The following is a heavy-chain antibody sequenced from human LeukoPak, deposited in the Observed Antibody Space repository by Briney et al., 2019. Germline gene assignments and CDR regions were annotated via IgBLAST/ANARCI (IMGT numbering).Heavy chain of an antibody. D-gene: IGHD3-22*01. V-gene: IGHV3-23*01. CDR1: GFTFSSYA. Sequence: GGSLRLSCAASGFTFSSYAMSWVRQAPGKGLEWVSAISGSGGSTYYADSVKGRVTISRDNSKNTLYLQMNSLRAEDTAVYYCAKASAMIVVVGNHFDYWGQGTLVTVSS. CDR2: ISGSGGST. J-gene: IGHJ4*02. CDR3: AKASAMIVVVGNHFDY.